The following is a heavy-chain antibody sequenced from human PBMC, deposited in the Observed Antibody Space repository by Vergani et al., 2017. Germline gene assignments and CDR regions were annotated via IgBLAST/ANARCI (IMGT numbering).Heavy chain of an antibody. J-gene: IGHJ6*03. D-gene: IGHD2-2*01. CDR3: ARDGPGPNCSSTSCHYYYYYYMDV. CDR1: GYTFTGYY. V-gene: IGHV1-2*02. CDR2: INPNSGGT. Sequence: QVQLVQSGAEVKKPGASVKVSCKASGYTFTGYYMHWVRQAPGQELEWMGWINPNSGGTNYAQKFPGRVTMTRDTSISTAYMELSRLRSDDTAVYYCARDGPGPNCSSTSCHYYYYYYMDVWGKGTTVTVAS.